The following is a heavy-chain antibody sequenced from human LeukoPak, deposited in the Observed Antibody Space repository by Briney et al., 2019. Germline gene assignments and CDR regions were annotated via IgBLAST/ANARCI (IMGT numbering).Heavy chain of an antibody. CDR2: ISYDGSNK. CDR3: GRPQYDFWTGYSPDC. J-gene: IGHJ4*02. CDR1: GFTFSSYA. D-gene: IGHD3-3*01. V-gene: IGHV3-30*11. Sequence: GGSLRLSCAASGFTFSSYAMHWVRQAPGKGLEWVAVISYDGSNKYYADSVEGRFTTYRDNSTNTLYLQMNSLMAEETAVYYCGRPQYDFWTGYSPDCWSQGTLVTVPS.